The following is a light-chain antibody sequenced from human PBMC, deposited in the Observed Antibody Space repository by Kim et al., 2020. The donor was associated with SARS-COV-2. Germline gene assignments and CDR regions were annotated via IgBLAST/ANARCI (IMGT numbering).Light chain of an antibody. Sequence: SVNLPCTQHSGPSTYIIGLPPRQQGKAPLYLMKLEGSGGYNKGGGIPDRFSGSSSGADRYLTISNLQSEDEADYCCETWDSNTQIFGGGTQLTVL. CDR1: SGPSTYI. V-gene: IGLV4-60*03. J-gene: IGLJ2*01. CDR2: LEGSGGY. CDR3: ETWDSNTQI.